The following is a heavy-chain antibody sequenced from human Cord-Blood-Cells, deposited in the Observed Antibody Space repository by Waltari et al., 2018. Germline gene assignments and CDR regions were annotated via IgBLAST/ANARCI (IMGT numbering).Heavy chain of an antibody. V-gene: IGHV4-39*01. Sequence: QLQLQESGPGLVKPSETLSLTCTVSGGSISSSSYYWGWIRQPPGKGLEWIGSIYYSGSTYYNPSLKSRVTISVDTSKNQFSLKLSSVTAADTAVYYCATSHIAAAGTLGAFDIWGQGTMVTVSS. J-gene: IGHJ3*02. D-gene: IGHD6-13*01. CDR2: IYYSGST. CDR3: ATSHIAAAGTLGAFDI. CDR1: GGSISSSSYY.